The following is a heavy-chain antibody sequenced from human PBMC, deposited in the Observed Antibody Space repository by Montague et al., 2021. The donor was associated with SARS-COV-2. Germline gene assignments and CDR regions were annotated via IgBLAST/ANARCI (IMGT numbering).Heavy chain of an antibody. V-gene: IGHV4-39*01. CDR3: ARHVRSLMVRGPDFDY. Sequence: SETLSLTCTVSGGSISSSSYYWGWIRQPPGKGLEWIGRIYYSGTTYYNPSLKSRVTISVDTSKNQFSLKLSSVTAADTAVYYCARHVRSLMVRGPDFDYWGQGTLVTVSS. CDR2: IYYSGTT. J-gene: IGHJ4*02. D-gene: IGHD3-10*01. CDR1: GGSISSSSYY.